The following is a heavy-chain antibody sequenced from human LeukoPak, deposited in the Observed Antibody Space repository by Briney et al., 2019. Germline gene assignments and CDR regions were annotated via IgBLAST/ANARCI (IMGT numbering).Heavy chain of an antibody. Sequence: SETLSLTCTVSGGSISSYYWSWIRQPPGKGLEWIGYIYYSGTTKYKPSLKSRVTISVDTSKNQFSLKLSSVTAADTAVYYCARSSEGRYYYDSSGYSYYYYMDVWGKGTTVTISS. J-gene: IGHJ6*03. D-gene: IGHD3-22*01. V-gene: IGHV4-59*01. CDR3: ARSSEGRYYYDSSGYSYYYYMDV. CDR2: IYYSGTT. CDR1: GGSISSYY.